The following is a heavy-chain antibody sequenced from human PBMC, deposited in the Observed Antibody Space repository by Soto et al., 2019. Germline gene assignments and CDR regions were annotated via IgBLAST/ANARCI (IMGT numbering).Heavy chain of an antibody. Sequence: GGSLRLSCAASGFTFSSYSMNWVRQAPGKGLEWVSSISSSSSYIYYADSVKGRFTISRDNAKNSLYLQMNSLRAEDTAVYYCARDSRASSIAALSGHYWGQGTLVTVSS. D-gene: IGHD6-6*01. V-gene: IGHV3-21*01. J-gene: IGHJ4*02. CDR1: GFTFSSYS. CDR3: ARDSRASSIAALSGHY. CDR2: ISSSSSYI.